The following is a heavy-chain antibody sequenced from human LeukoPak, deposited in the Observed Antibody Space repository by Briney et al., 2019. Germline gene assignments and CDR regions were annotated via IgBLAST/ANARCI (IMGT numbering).Heavy chain of an antibody. CDR2: IYTSGST. J-gene: IGHJ4*02. Sequence: SETLSLTCTVSGGSISSYYWSWIRQPAGKGLEWIGRIYTSGSTNYNPSLKSRVTMSVDTSKNQFSLKLSSVTAADTAVYYCAGETGYYYDSSGYYLRRPQIDYWGQGTLVTVSS. CDR3: AGETGYYYDSSGYYLRRPQIDY. V-gene: IGHV4-4*07. CDR1: GGSISSYY. D-gene: IGHD3-22*01.